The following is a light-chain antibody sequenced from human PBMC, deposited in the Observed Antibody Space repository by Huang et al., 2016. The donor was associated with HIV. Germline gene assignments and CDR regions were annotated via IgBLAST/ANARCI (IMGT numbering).Light chain of an antibody. V-gene: IGKV2-30*01. CDR2: KVS. CDR3: MQGTHWLT. Sequence: DVVMTQSPLSLPVTLGQPASISCRSSQSLLSSDGNTYLNWFQQRPGQSPRRLFYKVSNRDSGVPDRCSASGSGTDFTLKISRVEADDVGVYYCMQGTHWLTFGGGTKVEIK. J-gene: IGKJ4*01. CDR1: QSLLSSDGNTY.